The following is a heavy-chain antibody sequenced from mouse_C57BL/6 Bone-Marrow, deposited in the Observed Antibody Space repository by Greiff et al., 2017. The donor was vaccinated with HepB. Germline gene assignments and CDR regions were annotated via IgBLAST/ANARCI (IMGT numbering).Heavy chain of an antibody. CDR3: ANAMDY. V-gene: IGHV1-76*01. J-gene: IGHJ4*01. CDR1: GYTFTDYY. CDR2: IYPGSGNT. Sequence: VQLQQSGAELVRPGASVKLSCKASGYTFTDYYINWVKQRPGQGLEWIARIYPGSGNTYYNEKFKGKATLTAEKSSSTAYMQLSSLTSEDSAVYFCANAMDYWGQGTSVTVSS.